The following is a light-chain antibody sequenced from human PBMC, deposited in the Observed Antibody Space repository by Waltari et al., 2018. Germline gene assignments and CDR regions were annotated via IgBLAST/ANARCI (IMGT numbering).Light chain of an antibody. J-gene: IGLJ2*01. V-gene: IGLV2-14*01. CDR2: GVT. Sequence: QSALTQPASVSGSPGQSITISCTGTNSDVGGFNYVSWYHQHPGKAPKLVIYGVTHRPAGCSSRFSGSKSGTTASLTISGLQAEDEADYYCCSYANSRTVIFGGGTKLTVL. CDR3: CSYANSRTVI. CDR1: NSDVGGFNY.